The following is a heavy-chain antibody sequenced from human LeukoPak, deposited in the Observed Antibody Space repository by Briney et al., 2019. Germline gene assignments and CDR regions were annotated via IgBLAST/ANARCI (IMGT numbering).Heavy chain of an antibody. D-gene: IGHD3-3*01. Sequence: GGSLRLSCAASGFTFSSYSVNWVRQAPGKGLEWVANVKQDGSEKNYVDSVKGRFTISRDNAKNSLYLQMNSLRVDDTAVYYCARGHRAWSYWGQGTLVTVSS. J-gene: IGHJ4*02. V-gene: IGHV3-7*01. CDR1: GFTFSSYS. CDR2: VKQDGSEK. CDR3: ARGHRAWSY.